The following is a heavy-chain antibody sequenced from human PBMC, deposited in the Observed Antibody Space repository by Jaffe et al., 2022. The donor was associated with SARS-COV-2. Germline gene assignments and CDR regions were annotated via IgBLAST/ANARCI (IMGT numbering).Heavy chain of an antibody. J-gene: IGHJ4*02. V-gene: IGHV3-9*01. CDR3: AKDKGSSWYAGFDY. CDR2: ISWNSGSI. Sequence: EVQLVESGGGLVQPGRSLRLSCAASGFTFDDYAMHWVRQAPGKGLEWVSGISWNSGSIGYADSVKGRFTISRDNAKNSLYLQMNSLRAEDTALYYCAKDKGSSWYAGFDYWGQGTLVTVSS. D-gene: IGHD6-13*01. CDR1: GFTFDDYA.